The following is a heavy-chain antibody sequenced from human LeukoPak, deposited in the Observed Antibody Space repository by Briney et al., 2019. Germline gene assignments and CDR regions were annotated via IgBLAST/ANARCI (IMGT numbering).Heavy chain of an antibody. V-gene: IGHV1-18*01. CDR1: GYTFTSYG. Sequence: ASVKVSYTASGYTFTSYGISWVRQAPGQALEWMGWISAYNGNTNYTQKLQGRVTMTTDTSTSTASMELRSLRSEDTAVYDCAGEKVGRHYYESSGYLYYYYYYMDVCGEGTTGTVSS. J-gene: IGHJ6*03. D-gene: IGHD3-22*01. CDR2: ISAYNGNT. CDR3: AGEKVGRHYYESSGYLYYYYYYMDV.